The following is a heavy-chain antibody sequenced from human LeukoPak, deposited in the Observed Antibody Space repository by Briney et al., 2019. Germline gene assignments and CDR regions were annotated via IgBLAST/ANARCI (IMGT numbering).Heavy chain of an antibody. CDR2: ISYDGSNK. J-gene: IGHJ4*02. D-gene: IGHD4-4*01. V-gene: IGHV3-30-3*01. Sequence: GGSLRLSCAASGFTFSSYAMHWVRQAPGKGLEWVAVISYDGSNKYYADSVKGRFTISRDNSKNTLYLQMNSLRAEDTAVYYCAKGDSNYVSQALDYWGQGTLVTVSS. CDR3: AKGDSNYVSQALDY. CDR1: GFTFSSYA.